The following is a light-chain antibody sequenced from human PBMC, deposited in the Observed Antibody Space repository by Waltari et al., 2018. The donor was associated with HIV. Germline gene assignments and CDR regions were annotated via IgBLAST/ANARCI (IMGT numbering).Light chain of an antibody. V-gene: IGLV1-51*01. CDR3: GTWDSSLSVWV. CDR2: DNN. J-gene: IGLJ3*02. CDR1: SSNIGNNF. Sequence: QSVLTQPPSVSAARGQQVTISCSGSSSNIGNNFLSWYQQLPGTAPKLLIYDNNKRPSGIPDRFSGSKSGTSATLGITGLQTGDEADYYCGTWDSSLSVWVFGGGTNLTVL.